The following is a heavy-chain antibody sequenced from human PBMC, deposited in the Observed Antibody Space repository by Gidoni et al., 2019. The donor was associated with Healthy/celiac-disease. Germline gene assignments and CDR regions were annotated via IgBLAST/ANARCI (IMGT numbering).Heavy chain of an antibody. Sequence: EVQLVESGGGLVQPGGSLRLSCAASGFTFSSYWMSWVRQAPGKGLEWVANIKQDGSEKYYVYSVKGRFTISRDNAKNSLYLQMNSLRAEDTAVYYCASKGYSYGYISYFDLWGRGTLVTVSS. CDR2: IKQDGSEK. CDR3: ASKGYSYGYISYFDL. CDR1: GFTFSSYW. V-gene: IGHV3-7*03. D-gene: IGHD5-18*01. J-gene: IGHJ2*01.